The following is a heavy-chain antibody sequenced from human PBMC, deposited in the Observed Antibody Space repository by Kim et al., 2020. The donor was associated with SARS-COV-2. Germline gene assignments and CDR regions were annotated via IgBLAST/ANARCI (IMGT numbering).Heavy chain of an antibody. CDR1: GFTFSSYA. CDR3: ASGAPYYYYGMDV. CDR2: ISYDGSNK. J-gene: IGHJ6*02. D-gene: IGHD2-15*01. V-gene: IGHV3-30*04. Sequence: GGSLRLSCAASGFTFSSYAMHWVRQAPGKGLEWVAVISYDGSNKYYADSVKGRFTISIDNSKNTLYLQMNSLRAEDTAVYYCASGAPYYYYGMDVWGQGTTVTVSS.